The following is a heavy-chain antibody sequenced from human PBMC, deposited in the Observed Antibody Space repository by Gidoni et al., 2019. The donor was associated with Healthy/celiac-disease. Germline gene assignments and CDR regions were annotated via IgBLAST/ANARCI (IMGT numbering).Heavy chain of an antibody. CDR1: GFTFSSYA. D-gene: IGHD3-22*01. Sequence: QVQLVESGGGVVQPGRSLILSCAASGFTFSSYAMHGVRQAPGKGLEWVAVISYDGSNKYYADSVKGRFTISRDNSKNTLYLQMNSLRAEDTAVYYCARDSYYDSSGYYEYFQHWGQGTLVTVSS. V-gene: IGHV3-30*04. J-gene: IGHJ1*01. CDR2: ISYDGSNK. CDR3: ARDSYYDSSGYYEYFQH.